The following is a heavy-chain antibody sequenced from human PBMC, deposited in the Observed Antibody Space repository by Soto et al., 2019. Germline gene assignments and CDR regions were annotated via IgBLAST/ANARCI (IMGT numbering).Heavy chain of an antibody. CDR3: ARARKTAYGMDV. CDR1: GFTFSSYD. V-gene: IGHV3-13*01. Sequence: EVQLVESGGGLVQPGGSLRLSCAASGFTFSSYDMHWVRQATGKGLEWVSAIGTAGDTYYPGSVKGRITISRENAKSSLWLQMNRLRAGDTAVYYCARARKTAYGMDVWGQGTTVTVSS. CDR2: IGTAGDT. J-gene: IGHJ6*02.